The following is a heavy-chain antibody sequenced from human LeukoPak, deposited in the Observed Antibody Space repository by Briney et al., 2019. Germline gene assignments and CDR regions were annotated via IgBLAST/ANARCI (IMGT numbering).Heavy chain of an antibody. J-gene: IGHJ4*02. Sequence: ASVKVSCKASGGTFSSYTISWVRQAPGQGLEWMGRINPNSGGTNYAQKFQGRVTMTRDTSISTAYMELSRLRSDDTAVYYCARGASRGATDYWGQGTLVTVSS. CDR2: INPNSGGT. V-gene: IGHV1-2*06. D-gene: IGHD1-26*01. CDR1: GGTFSSYT. CDR3: ARGASRGATDY.